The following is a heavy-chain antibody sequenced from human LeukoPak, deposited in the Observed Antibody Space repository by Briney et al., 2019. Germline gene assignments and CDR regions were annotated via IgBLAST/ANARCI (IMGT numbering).Heavy chain of an antibody. J-gene: IGHJ4*02. CDR2: IDPNSGGT. CDR3: ARGAGTSWFDY. V-gene: IGHV1-2*02. Sequence: GASVKVSCKASGYTLTAYYMHWVRQAPGQGLEWMGWIDPNSGGTNFAQKFQGRVTMTRDTSIITAYMELSRLTSDDTAVYYCARGAGTSWFDYWGQGTLVIVSS. CDR1: GYTLTAYY. D-gene: IGHD6-13*01.